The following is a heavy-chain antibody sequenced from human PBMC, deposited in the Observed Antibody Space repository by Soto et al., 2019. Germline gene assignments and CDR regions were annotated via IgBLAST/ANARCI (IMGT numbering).Heavy chain of an antibody. Sequence: RASVNVSCKTSGYTFSNYGITWVRQAPGQPLEWLGWISLYSDGTNYAQKFQGRVSMTTDTSTTTAYMELRSLRSDDTAVYYCARVVPGAEDLFGFWGQGSLVIASS. D-gene: IGHD4-17*01. CDR3: ARVVPGAEDLFGF. CDR2: ISLYSDGT. V-gene: IGHV1-18*01. J-gene: IGHJ5*01. CDR1: GYTFSNYG.